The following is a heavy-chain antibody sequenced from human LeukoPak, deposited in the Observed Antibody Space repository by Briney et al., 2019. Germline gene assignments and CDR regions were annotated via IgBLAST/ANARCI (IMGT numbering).Heavy chain of an antibody. CDR3: ARGDHYDYVWGSYRYTFDAFDI. CDR1: GFTFSSYA. D-gene: IGHD3-16*02. J-gene: IGHJ3*02. V-gene: IGHV3-30-3*01. Sequence: PGGSLRLSCAASGFTFSSYAMHWVRQAPGKGLEWVAVISYDGSNKYYADSVKGRFTISRDNSKNTLYLQMNSLRAEDTAVYYCARGDHYDYVWGSYRYTFDAFDIWGQGTMVTVSS. CDR2: ISYDGSNK.